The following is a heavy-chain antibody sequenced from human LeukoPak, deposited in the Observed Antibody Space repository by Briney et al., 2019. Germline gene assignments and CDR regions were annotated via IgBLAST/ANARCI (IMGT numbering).Heavy chain of an antibody. V-gene: IGHV4-34*01. D-gene: IGHD3-22*01. Sequence: SETLSLTCAVYGGSFSGYHWTWIRQSPGKGLEWIGEINPSGSTYYNPSLKSRLTISRDTSKSQFSLRLSSVTAADTAVYYCARGRQEISMILVVMTGVSYYLDVWGKGTTVTVS. CDR2: INPSGST. CDR1: GGSFSGYH. CDR3: ARGRQEISMILVVMTGVSYYLDV. J-gene: IGHJ6*03.